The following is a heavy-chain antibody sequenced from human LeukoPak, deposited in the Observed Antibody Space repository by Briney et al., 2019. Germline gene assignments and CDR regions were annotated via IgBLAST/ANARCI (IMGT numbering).Heavy chain of an antibody. CDR3: ATDIAHPLGYCSSTSCYKNWFDP. J-gene: IGHJ5*02. Sequence: GATVKISCKVSGYTFTDYYMHWVQQAPGKGLEWMGLVDPEDGETIYAEKFQGRVTLTADTSTDTAYMELSSLRSEDTAVYYCATDIAHPLGYCSSTSCYKNWFDPWGQGTLVTVSS. CDR2: VDPEDGET. CDR1: GYTFTDYY. V-gene: IGHV1-69-2*01. D-gene: IGHD2-2*02.